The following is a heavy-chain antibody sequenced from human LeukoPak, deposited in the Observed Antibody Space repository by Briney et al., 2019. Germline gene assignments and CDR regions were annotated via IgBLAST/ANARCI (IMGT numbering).Heavy chain of an antibody. J-gene: IGHJ4*02. V-gene: IGHV3-74*01. D-gene: IGHD3-10*01. CDR2: INSDGSRT. CDR3: AKTRGSGPFDY. Sequence: GGSLRLSCAASRFIFSTYWMHWVRQAPGKGLVWVSRINSDGSRTNYADSVKGRFTISRDNAKNTLYLQMNNLRAEDTAVYYCAKTRGSGPFDYWGQGTLVTVSS. CDR1: RFIFSTYW.